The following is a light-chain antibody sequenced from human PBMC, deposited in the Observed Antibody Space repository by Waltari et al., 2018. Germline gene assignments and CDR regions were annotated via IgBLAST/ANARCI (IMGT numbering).Light chain of an antibody. Sequence: QSALTQPPSASGSPGQSVTISCTGTSSDIGTYNLVSWYQQGPGKAPKLIIYEVTKRPSGGPDRFSGSKSGKTASLTVSGLQADDEADYYCSSYAGSGNVVFGGGTKLTVL. J-gene: IGLJ3*02. CDR2: EVT. CDR1: SSDIGTYNL. V-gene: IGLV2-8*01. CDR3: SSYAGSGNVV.